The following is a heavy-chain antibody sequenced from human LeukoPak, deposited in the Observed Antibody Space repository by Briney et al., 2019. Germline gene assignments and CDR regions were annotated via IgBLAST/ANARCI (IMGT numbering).Heavy chain of an antibody. J-gene: IGHJ3*02. V-gene: IGHV4-4*07. D-gene: IGHD2-2*01. Sequence: SETLSLTCTDSGGSISSYYWSWIRQPAGKGLEWIGRIYTSGSTNYNPSLKSRVTMSVDTSKNQFSLKLSSVTAADTAVYYCARGYGVVPALAFDIWGQGTMVTVSS. CDR1: GGSISSYY. CDR3: ARGYGVVPALAFDI. CDR2: IYTSGST.